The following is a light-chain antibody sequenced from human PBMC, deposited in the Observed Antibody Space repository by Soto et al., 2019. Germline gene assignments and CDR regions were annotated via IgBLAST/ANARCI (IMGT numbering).Light chain of an antibody. Sequence: SALTQPPSVSGSPGQSITISCTGTSTDVNGHDYVSWYRHHPGKAPKVIIYEVTNPPSGISNRFSGSKSGNTASLTISGLQAADEADYHCCSYTSGTSVFGTGTKVTVL. CDR1: STDVNGHDY. J-gene: IGLJ1*01. V-gene: IGLV2-14*01. CDR2: EVT. CDR3: CSYTSGTSV.